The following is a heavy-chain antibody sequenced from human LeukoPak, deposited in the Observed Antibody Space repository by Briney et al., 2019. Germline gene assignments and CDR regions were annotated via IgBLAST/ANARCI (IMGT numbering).Heavy chain of an antibody. J-gene: IGHJ4*02. CDR2: INQDGSEK. V-gene: IGHV3-7*01. CDR3: ARGGILTGYYNY. Sequence: GGSLRLSCAASRFTFSSYWMNWVRQAPGKGLEWVANINQDGSEKYYADSVKGRFTISRDNAKNSLYLQMNSLRTEDTAVYYCARGGILTGYYNYWGQGTLVTVSS. CDR1: RFTFSSYW. D-gene: IGHD3-9*01.